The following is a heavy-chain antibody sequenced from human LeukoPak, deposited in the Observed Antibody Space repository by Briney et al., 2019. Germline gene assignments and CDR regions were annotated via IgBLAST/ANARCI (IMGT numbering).Heavy chain of an antibody. CDR3: IVDPIS. CDR2: VSSSSSYI. Sequence: GGSLRLSCAASGFTFSSYSMNWVRQAPGKGLEWVSSVSSSSSYIYYADSVKGRFTISRDNAKDPLNLQRNSLRAEDTAVYYCIVDPISWGQGTLVTVSS. CDR1: GFTFSSYS. V-gene: IGHV3-21*01. D-gene: IGHD2-8*01. J-gene: IGHJ4*02.